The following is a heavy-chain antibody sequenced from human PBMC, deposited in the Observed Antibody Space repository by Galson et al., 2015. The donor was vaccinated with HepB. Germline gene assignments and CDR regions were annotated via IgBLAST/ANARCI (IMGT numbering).Heavy chain of an antibody. Sequence: SVKISCKASGYTFTSYGMHWVRQAPGQRLEWMGWISVGNGYTKYSQKFQGRVTITRDTSASTAHMELSSLRSEDTAVYYCARHHIAVLPDTVDLVDYWGQGTLVTVSS. CDR1: GYTFTSYG. D-gene: IGHD2-15*01. J-gene: IGHJ4*02. CDR2: ISVGNGYT. V-gene: IGHV1-3*01. CDR3: ARHHIAVLPDTVDLVDY.